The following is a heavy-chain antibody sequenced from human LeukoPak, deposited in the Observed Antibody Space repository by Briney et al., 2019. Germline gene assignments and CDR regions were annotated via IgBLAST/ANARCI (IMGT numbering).Heavy chain of an antibody. Sequence: GGSLRLSCAASGFTFSNAWMSWVRQAPGKGLEWVGRIKSKTDGGTTDYAAPVKGRFTISRDDSKNTLYLQMNSLKTEDTAVYYCTTDSKSHCSGGSCYSYYYGMDVWGQGTTVTVSS. J-gene: IGHJ6*02. CDR2: IKSKTDGGTT. V-gene: IGHV3-15*01. D-gene: IGHD2-15*01. CDR1: GFTFSNAW. CDR3: TTDSKSHCSGGSCYSYYYGMDV.